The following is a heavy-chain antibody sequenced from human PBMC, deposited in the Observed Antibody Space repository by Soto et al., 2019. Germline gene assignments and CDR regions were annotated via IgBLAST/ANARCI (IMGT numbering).Heavy chain of an antibody. V-gene: IGHV4-59*01. Sequence: SETLSLTCAVSGGSISSYYWSWIRQPPGKGLEWIGYIHYSGSANYSPSLRSRVTISVDTSENQFSLRLSSVTAADTAVYFCARPYSGSYWAAFDIWGQGTMVTVSS. J-gene: IGHJ3*02. CDR3: ARPYSGSYWAAFDI. D-gene: IGHD1-26*01. CDR1: GGSISSYY. CDR2: IHYSGSA.